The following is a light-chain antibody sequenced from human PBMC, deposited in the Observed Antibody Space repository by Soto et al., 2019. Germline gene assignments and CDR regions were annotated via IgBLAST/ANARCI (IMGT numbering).Light chain of an antibody. CDR3: SSYAGSNSYV. V-gene: IGLV2-8*01. CDR2: EVN. J-gene: IGLJ1*01. Sequence: QSALTQPPSASGSPGQSVTISCTGTSSDVGGYNYVSWYQQHPGKAPKLMIYEVNKWPSGVPDRFSGSKSGNTASLTVSGLQAEDEADYYSSSYAGSNSYVFGTGTKLTVL. CDR1: SSDVGGYNY.